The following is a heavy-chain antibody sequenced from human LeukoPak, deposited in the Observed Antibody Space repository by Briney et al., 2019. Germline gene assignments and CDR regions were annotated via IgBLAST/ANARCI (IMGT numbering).Heavy chain of an antibody. D-gene: IGHD3-10*01. CDR3: ARVATGSYDWFDP. V-gene: IGHV3-21*01. J-gene: IGHJ5*02. CDR1: GFTFSSYS. CDR2: ISSSSSYI. Sequence: GGSLRLSCAASGFTFSSYSMNWVRQAPGKGLEWVSSISSSSSYIYYADSVKGRFTISRDNSKNTLYLQMNSLRAEDTAVYFCARVATGSYDWFDPWGQGTLVTVSS.